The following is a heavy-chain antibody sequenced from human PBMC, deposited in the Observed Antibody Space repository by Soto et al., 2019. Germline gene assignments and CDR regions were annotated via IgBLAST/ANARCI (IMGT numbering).Heavy chain of an antibody. V-gene: IGHV3-48*02. CDR3: AGEIYYDYCYAMDV. CDR1: GFTLSGYS. D-gene: IGHD3-10*01. J-gene: IGHJ6*02. Sequence: EVQLVESGGGLVQPGGSLRLSCAASGFTLSGYSMNWVRQAPGKGLEWVSYISSSSSTIYYADFVKGRFTISRDNAKNSLYRQMNSLRDEDTAGYYCAGEIYYDYCYAMDVWGQGTTVTVSS. CDR2: ISSSSSTI.